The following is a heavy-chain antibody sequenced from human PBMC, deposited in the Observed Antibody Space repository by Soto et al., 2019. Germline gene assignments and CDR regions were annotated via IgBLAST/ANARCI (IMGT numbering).Heavy chain of an antibody. J-gene: IGHJ6*02. CDR1: GFTFSSYG. Sequence: PGGSLRLSCAASGFTFSSYGMHWVRQAPGKGLEWVAVISYDGSNKYYADSVKGRFTISRDNSKNTLYLQMNSLRAEDTAVYYCAKGGGWVDILTGSYYYYGMDVWGQGTTVTVSS. CDR3: AKGGGWVDILTGSYYYYGMDV. V-gene: IGHV3-30*18. D-gene: IGHD3-9*01. CDR2: ISYDGSNK.